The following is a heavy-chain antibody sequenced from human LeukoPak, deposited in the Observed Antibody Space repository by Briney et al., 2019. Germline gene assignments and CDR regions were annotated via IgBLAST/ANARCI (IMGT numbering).Heavy chain of an antibody. CDR1: GFTFSDYY. CDR3: AKGSGSYFNSYMDV. Sequence: GGSLRLSCAASGFTFSDYYMSWIRQAPGKGLEWVSYISSSGSTIYYADSVKGRFTISRDNAKNSLYLQMNSLRAEDMALYYCAKGSGSYFNSYMDVWGKGTTVTVSS. CDR2: ISSSGSTI. D-gene: IGHD1-26*01. V-gene: IGHV3-11*01. J-gene: IGHJ6*03.